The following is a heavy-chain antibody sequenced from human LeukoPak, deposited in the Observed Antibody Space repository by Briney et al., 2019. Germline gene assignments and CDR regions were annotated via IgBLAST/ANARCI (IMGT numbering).Heavy chain of an antibody. CDR2: IYTSGST. J-gene: IGHJ3*02. D-gene: IGHD3-10*01. V-gene: IGHV4-61*02. Sequence: SQTLSLTCTVSGGSISTGTYYWSWIRQPAGKGLEWIGRIYTSGSTNYNPSLKSRVTISVDTSKNQFSLKLNSVTAPDTAVYYCARGDYYGSGSYYNSAFDIWGQGTMVTVSS. CDR1: GGSISTGTYY. CDR3: ARGDYYGSGSYYNSAFDI.